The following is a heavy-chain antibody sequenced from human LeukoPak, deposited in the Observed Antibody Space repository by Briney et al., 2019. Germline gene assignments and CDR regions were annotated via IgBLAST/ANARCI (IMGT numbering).Heavy chain of an antibody. J-gene: IGHJ6*03. D-gene: IGHD2-2*01. CDR1: GFTFSNYT. Sequence: GGSLRLSCAASGFTFSNYTMNWVRQAPGKGLEWVSYISSSSSAIFYADSVKGRFTISRDNAKNSLCLQMNSLRAEDAAVYYCARDSSEMSYNYYYYYMDVWGKGTTVTVSS. CDR2: ISSSSSAI. V-gene: IGHV3-48*01. CDR3: ARDSSEMSYNYYYYYMDV.